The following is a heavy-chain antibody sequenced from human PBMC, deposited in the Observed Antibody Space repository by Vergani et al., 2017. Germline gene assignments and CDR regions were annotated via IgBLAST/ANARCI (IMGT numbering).Heavy chain of an antibody. V-gene: IGHV4-39*01. CDR2: IYYSGST. CDR3: ARHSTVEWLVKLGWIDP. Sequence: QLQLQESCPGLVKPSATLSLTCSVSGASIRSSNYYLGWIRQPPGKGLEWMASIYYSGSTYYKPSLNSRVTISVDTSKNQFSLKLSSVTAADTAVYFCARHSTVEWLVKLGWIDPWGQGILVTVSS. CDR1: GASIRSSNYY. J-gene: IGHJ5*02. D-gene: IGHD6-19*01.